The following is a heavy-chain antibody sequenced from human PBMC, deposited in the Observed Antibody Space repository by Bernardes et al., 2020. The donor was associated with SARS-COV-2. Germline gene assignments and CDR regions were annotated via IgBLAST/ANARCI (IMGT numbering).Heavy chain of an antibody. D-gene: IGHD3-3*01. CDR2: INHCGSN. J-gene: IGHJ6*02. V-gene: IGHV4-34*01. CDR3: ARRLYDFWSAPRGYYYYGMDV. CDR1: GGSFSGYY. Sequence: SATRSRTSAFYGGSFSGYYWSWNLPPAGKGLEWIGRINHCGSNNYNPSLKSRVPISVDTSKNQFSLKLSSFTAADTAVYYCARRLYDFWSAPRGYYYYGMDVWGQGTTVTVSS.